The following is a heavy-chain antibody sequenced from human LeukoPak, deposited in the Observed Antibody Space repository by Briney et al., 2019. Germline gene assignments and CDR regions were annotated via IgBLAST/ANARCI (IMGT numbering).Heavy chain of an antibody. CDR2: VSASGDRT. D-gene: IGHD3-3*01. Sequence: GALRLSCAASAFIFSNYVMSWVRQAPGKGLEWVSGVSASGDRTYYGDSVKGRFTISRDNSKNTLYLQMNSLRAEDTAVYYCAKDLPKITIFGALQHWGQGTLVTVSS. CDR3: AKDLPKITIFGALQH. J-gene: IGHJ1*01. CDR1: AFIFSNYV. V-gene: IGHV3-23*01.